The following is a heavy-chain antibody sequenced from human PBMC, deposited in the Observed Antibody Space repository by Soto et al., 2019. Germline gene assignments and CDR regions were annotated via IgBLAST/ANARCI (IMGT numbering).Heavy chain of an antibody. CDR3: AHSRCGGDCLQSYSSHYYYGMDV. D-gene: IGHD2-21*02. CDR2: IYWDDDK. Sequence: QITLKESGPTLVRPTQTLTLTCTFSGFSLSTSGVGVGWIRQPPGKALEWLALIYWDDDKRYSPSLKSRLTRPTDTSKNQVVLTMTNMDPVDTATYYCAHSRCGGDCLQSYSSHYYYGMDVWGQGTTVTVSS. CDR1: GFSLSTSGVG. J-gene: IGHJ6*02. V-gene: IGHV2-5*02.